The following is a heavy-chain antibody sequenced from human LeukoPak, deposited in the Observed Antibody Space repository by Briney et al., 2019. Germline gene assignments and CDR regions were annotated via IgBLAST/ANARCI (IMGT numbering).Heavy chain of an antibody. J-gene: IGHJ5*02. CDR2: ISYDGSNK. D-gene: IGHD1-14*01. CDR3: ASLPPPNEPFDP. CDR1: GFTFSSYA. Sequence: PGGSLRLSCAASGFTFSSYAMHWVRQAPGRRLEWVAVISYDGSNKYYADSVKGRFTISRDNSKNTLYLQMNSLRAEDTAVYYCASLPPPNEPFDPWGQGTLVTVSS. V-gene: IGHV3-30-3*01.